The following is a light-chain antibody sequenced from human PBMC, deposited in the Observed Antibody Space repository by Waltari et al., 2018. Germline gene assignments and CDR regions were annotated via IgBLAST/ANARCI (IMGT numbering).Light chain of an antibody. CDR1: ALPKQY. CDR2: KDS. CDR3: QSADSSGTYVV. J-gene: IGLJ2*01. V-gene: IGLV3-25*03. Sequence: SYELTQPPSVSVSPGQTARITCSGDALPKQYAYWYQQKPGQAPVLVIYKDSERPSGIPERFSGSSSGTTVTLTISGVQAEDDADYYCQSADSSGTYVVVGGGTKLTVL.